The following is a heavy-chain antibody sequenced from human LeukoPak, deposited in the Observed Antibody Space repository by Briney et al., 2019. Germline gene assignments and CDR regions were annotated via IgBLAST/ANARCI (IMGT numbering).Heavy chain of an antibody. V-gene: IGHV3-7*01. CDR1: GFTFSNYW. J-gene: IGHJ4*02. CDR3: ARTDYYGSGSYYPFDY. Sequence: GSLRLSCAASGFTFSNYWMSWVRQAPGKGLEWVANIKQDGSAKYYVDSVKGRFTISRDNAKNSLYLQMNNLRAEDTAVYYCARTDYYGSGSYYPFDYWGQGTLVTVSS. D-gene: IGHD3-10*01. CDR2: IKQDGSAK.